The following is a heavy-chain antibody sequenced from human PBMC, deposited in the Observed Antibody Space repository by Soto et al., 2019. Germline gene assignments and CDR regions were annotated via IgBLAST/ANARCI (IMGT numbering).Heavy chain of an antibody. CDR1: GFSCNSYA. V-gene: IGHV3-23*01. CDR3: AKVSVEYIASVDH. Sequence: EVQLLASGGGLVLPGGSMRLACAASGFSCNSYAMVWVRQAPGKGLEWVSDISARGWSSYFADSVKGRFTISRDNSQNVMSLELNNLRAEDTATYFCAKVSVEYIASVDHWCQGARVLGSS. D-gene: IGHD2-15*01. J-gene: IGHJ4*02. CDR2: ISARGWSS.